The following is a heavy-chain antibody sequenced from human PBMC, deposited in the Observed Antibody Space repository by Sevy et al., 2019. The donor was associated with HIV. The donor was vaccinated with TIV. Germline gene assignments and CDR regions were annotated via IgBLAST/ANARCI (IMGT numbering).Heavy chain of an antibody. CDR2: IKAKIDGETT. J-gene: IGHJ4*02. CDR1: GFNISSAS. D-gene: IGHD3-10*01. CDR3: TTRPYGSIIDY. Sequence: GGLRLSCGGSGFNISSASMNWVRQAPGRGLEWVGRIKAKIDGETTDYGAPVKGRFIISRDDSRKTVYVQLNSVKSEDTAMYFCTTRPYGSIIDYWGQGTLVTVSS. V-gene: IGHV3-15*07.